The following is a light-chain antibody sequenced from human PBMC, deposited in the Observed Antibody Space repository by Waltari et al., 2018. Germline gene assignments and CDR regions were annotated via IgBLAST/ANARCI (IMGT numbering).Light chain of an antibody. CDR3: QQRSNCPT. Sequence: EIVLTQSPATLSLSPGESATLSCRASQGVSSLLAWYQQIPGQAPRLLTYASSNRAPGTPARFSGSGPGTDFTLTISSLEPEDFAVYYWQQRSNCPTFGQGTRLQIK. CDR2: ASS. V-gene: IGKV3D-11*01. J-gene: IGKJ5*01. CDR1: QGVSSL.